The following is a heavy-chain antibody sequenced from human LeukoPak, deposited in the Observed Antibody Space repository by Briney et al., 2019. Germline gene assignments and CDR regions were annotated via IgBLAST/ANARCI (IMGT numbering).Heavy chain of an antibody. CDR2: ISSSSSYI. V-gene: IGHV3-21*01. J-gene: IGHJ4*02. CDR1: GFTFSSYS. D-gene: IGHD5-18*01. CDR3: ARDGNIVGYRGYYFDY. Sequence: PGGSLRLSCAASGFTFSSYSMTWVRQAPGKGLEWVSSISSSSSYIYYADSVKGRFTISRDNAKNSLYLQMNSLRAEDTAVYYCARDGNIVGYRGYYFDYWGQGTLVTVSS.